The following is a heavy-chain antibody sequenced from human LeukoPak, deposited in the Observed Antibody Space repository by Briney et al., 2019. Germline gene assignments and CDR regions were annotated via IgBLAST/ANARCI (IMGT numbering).Heavy chain of an antibody. V-gene: IGHV4-38-2*01. D-gene: IGHD3-22*01. CDR3: ARHSITMIVVAIDY. Sequence: SETLSLTCAVSGYSISSGYYWGWIRQPPGKGLEWIGSIYHSGSTYYNPSLKSRVTISVDTSKNQFSLKLSSVTAADTAVYCCARHSITMIVVAIDYWGQGTLVTVSS. CDR1: GYSISSGYY. J-gene: IGHJ4*02. CDR2: IYHSGST.